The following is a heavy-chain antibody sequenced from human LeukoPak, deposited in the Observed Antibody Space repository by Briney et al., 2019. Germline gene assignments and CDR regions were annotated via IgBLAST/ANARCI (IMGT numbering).Heavy chain of an antibody. D-gene: IGHD4-17*01. Sequence: GGSLRLSCAASGFTFSRYTMHWVRQAPGKGLEWVSYINSGSSTIWYADSVKGRFTISRDNAKNSLYLQMNSLRDEDTAVYYCARGARDYGDYGLYYFDYWGQGILVTVSS. CDR3: ARGARDYGDYGLYYFDY. CDR2: INSGSSTI. CDR1: GFTFSRYT. J-gene: IGHJ4*02. V-gene: IGHV3-48*02.